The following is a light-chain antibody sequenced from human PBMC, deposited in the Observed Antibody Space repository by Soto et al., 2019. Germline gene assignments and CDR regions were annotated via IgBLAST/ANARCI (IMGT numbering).Light chain of an antibody. J-gene: IGKJ2*01. CDR3: QQSYSTPPYT. Sequence: DIQMTQSPXSLSASVGDRVTITCXASQSISXYLNWYQQKPGKAPKLLIYAASSLQSGVPSRFSGSGSGTDFTLTISSLQPEDFATYYCQQSYSTPPYTFGQGTKLEIK. CDR1: QSISXY. CDR2: AAS. V-gene: IGKV1-39*01.